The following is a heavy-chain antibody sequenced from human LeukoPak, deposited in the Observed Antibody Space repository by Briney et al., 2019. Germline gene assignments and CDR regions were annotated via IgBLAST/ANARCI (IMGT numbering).Heavy chain of an antibody. V-gene: IGHV1-2*02. CDR2: IHPNNGAT. CDR3: ARDGPAQMVDFDY. CDR1: GYTFTGSGWS. J-gene: IGHJ4*02. D-gene: IGHD3-10*01. Sequence: ASVTVSCKASGYTFTGSGWSLYWLRQAPGQGLECVGWIHPNNGATLYAQKFQGRVAMTTDTSISTAYMELSRLRPDDTAMYYCARDGPAQMVDFDYWGQGTLVTVSS.